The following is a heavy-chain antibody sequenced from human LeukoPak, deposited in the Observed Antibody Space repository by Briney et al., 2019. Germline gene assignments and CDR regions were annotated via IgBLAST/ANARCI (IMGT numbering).Heavy chain of an antibody. V-gene: IGHV4-39*01. Sequence: PSETLSLTCTVSGGSISSSSYYWGWIRQPPGKGLEWIGSIYYSGSTYYNPSLKSRVTIPVDTSKNQFSLKLSSVTAADTAVYYCARPYSSSSSFDYWGQGTLVTVSS. CDR1: GGSISSSSYY. J-gene: IGHJ4*02. CDR3: ARPYSSSSSFDY. CDR2: IYYSGST. D-gene: IGHD6-6*01.